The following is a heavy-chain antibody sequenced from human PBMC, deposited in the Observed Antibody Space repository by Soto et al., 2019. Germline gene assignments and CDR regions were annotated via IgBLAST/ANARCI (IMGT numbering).Heavy chain of an antibody. J-gene: IGHJ6*02. Sequence: QVQLVESGGGVVQPGRSLRLSCAASGFTFSSYGMHWVRQAPGKGLEWVAVIWYDGSNKYYADSVKGRFTISRDNSKNTLYLQMNSLRAEDTAVYYCARVLSSGSYPSYYYYGMDVWGQGTTVTVSS. D-gene: IGHD3-10*01. CDR1: GFTFSSYG. V-gene: IGHV3-33*01. CDR2: IWYDGSNK. CDR3: ARVLSSGSYPSYYYYGMDV.